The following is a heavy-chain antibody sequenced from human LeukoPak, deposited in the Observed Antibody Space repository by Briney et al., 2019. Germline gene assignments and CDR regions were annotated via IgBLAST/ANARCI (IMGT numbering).Heavy chain of an antibody. V-gene: IGHV3-20*04. CDR2: INWNGGST. CDR3: ARDLGGGSID. Sequence: GGSLRLSCAASGFTFDDYGMSWVREALGKGLEWVSGINWNGGSTGYADSVKGRFTISRDNAKNSLYLQMNSLRAEDTALYYCARDLGGGSIDWGQGTLVTVSS. D-gene: IGHD1-26*01. CDR1: GFTFDDYG. J-gene: IGHJ4*02.